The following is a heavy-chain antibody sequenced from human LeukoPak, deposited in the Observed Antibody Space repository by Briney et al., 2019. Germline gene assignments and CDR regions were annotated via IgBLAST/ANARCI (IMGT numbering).Heavy chain of an antibody. CDR1: GGSISNYY. CDR2: IYSSGST. CDR3: ARAKLFRGWYRNNYYYYGMDV. D-gene: IGHD6-19*01. Sequence: SETLSLTCTVSGGSISNYYWSWIRQPPGKGLEWIGYIYSSGSTNYNPSLQSRVTISVDTSRNQLSLKLSSVTAADTAVYYCARAKLFRGWYRNNYYYYGMDVWGQGTTVTVSS. V-gene: IGHV4-59*01. J-gene: IGHJ6*02.